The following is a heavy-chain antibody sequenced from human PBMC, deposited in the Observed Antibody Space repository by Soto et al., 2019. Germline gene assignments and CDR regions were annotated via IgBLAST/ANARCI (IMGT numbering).Heavy chain of an antibody. V-gene: IGHV3-33*01. J-gene: IGHJ6*02. CDR2: IWYDGSNK. D-gene: IGHD5-18*01. CDR1: GFTFSSYG. Sequence: GGSLRLSCAASGFTFSSYGMHWVRQAPGKGLEWVAVIWYDGSNKYYADSVKGRFTISRDNSKNTLYLQMNSLRAEDTAVYYCARLASYGYSSRYYGMDVWGQGTTVTVSS. CDR3: ARLASYGYSSRYYGMDV.